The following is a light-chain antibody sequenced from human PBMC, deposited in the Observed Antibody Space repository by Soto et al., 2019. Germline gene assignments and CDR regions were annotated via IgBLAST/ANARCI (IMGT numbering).Light chain of an antibody. CDR2: DVS. V-gene: IGLV2-14*01. CDR1: RSDVGGYNY. Sequence: QSALTPPASVSGSPGQSLTISCTGTRSDVGGYNYVSWYQQHPGKAPKLMIYDVSNRPSGVSNRFSGSKSGNTASLTISGLQAEDEADYYCSSYTSSSTRVFGGGTKVTVL. J-gene: IGLJ3*02. CDR3: SSYTSSSTRV.